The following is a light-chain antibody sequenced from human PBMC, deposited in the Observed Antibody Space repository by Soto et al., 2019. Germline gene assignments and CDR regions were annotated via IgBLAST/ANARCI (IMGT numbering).Light chain of an antibody. CDR1: QSVDSNY. Sequence: EIVLTKSPGTLSLSPGEEATLSCRASQSVDSNYLAWYQQKPGQTPRLIIYGASGRADGIPHRFSGSGFGTDFTLTISSLEPEDFAVDYCQQRSNWPQTFGQGTKVDIK. CDR2: GAS. V-gene: IGKV3D-20*02. CDR3: QQRSNWPQT. J-gene: IGKJ1*01.